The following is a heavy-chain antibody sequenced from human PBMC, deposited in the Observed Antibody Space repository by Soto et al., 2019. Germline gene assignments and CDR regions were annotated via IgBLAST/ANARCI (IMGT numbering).Heavy chain of an antibody. J-gene: IGHJ4*02. CDR2: IYYTGTT. D-gene: IGHD5-18*01. CDR3: ARNSRGYIYGYYWDS. V-gene: IGHV4-61*01. Sequence: SETLSLTCTVSGGSVHNGSYYWSWLRQPPGKGLEWIGYIYYTGTTNYNPSLKSHVTISVDTSKNQFSLKVKSVSAADTAVYFCARNSRGYIYGYYWDSWGQGTLVTVS. CDR1: GGSVHNGSYY.